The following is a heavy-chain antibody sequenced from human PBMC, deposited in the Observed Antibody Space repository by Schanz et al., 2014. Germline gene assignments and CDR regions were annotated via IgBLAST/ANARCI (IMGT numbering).Heavy chain of an antibody. Sequence: QVQVVQSGAELKKPGASVKVSCKASGYTFTTYAMSWVRQAPGQGLEWVGWISVYTGNTKYGQKVQGRVTMTADTSTNTAYMELRSLRSDDTAVYYCAKAEYDILTDSYSRLDPWGQGTLXTVSS. V-gene: IGHV1-18*01. D-gene: IGHD3-9*01. CDR1: GYTFTTYA. CDR3: AKAEYDILTDSYSRLDP. CDR2: ISVYTGNT. J-gene: IGHJ5*02.